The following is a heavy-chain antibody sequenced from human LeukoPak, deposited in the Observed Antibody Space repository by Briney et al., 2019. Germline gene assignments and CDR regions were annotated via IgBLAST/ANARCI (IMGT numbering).Heavy chain of an antibody. CDR3: AKDGGLYDSSGYYDY. Sequence: GGSLRLSCAASGFTFSRYGMHWVRQAPGKGLEWVAVILYDGSNKYYADSVKGRFTISRDNSKDTLYLQMNSLRAEDTAVYYCAKDGGLYDSSGYYDYWGQGTLVTVSS. J-gene: IGHJ4*02. D-gene: IGHD3-22*01. CDR2: ILYDGSNK. CDR1: GFTFSRYG. V-gene: IGHV3-30*18.